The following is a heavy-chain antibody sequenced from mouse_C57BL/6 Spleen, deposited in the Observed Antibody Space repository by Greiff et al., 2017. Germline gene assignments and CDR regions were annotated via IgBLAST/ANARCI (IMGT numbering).Heavy chain of an antibody. V-gene: IGHV1-64*01. Sequence: QVQLKQPGAELVKPGASVKLSCKASGYTFTRYWMHWVKQRPGQGLEWIGMIHPNSGSTNYNEKFKSKATLTVDKSSSTAYMQLSSLTSEDSAVXYCASYYGSSLDYWGKGTTLTVSS. J-gene: IGHJ2*01. CDR2: IHPNSGST. D-gene: IGHD1-1*01. CDR1: GYTFTRYW. CDR3: ASYYGSSLDY.